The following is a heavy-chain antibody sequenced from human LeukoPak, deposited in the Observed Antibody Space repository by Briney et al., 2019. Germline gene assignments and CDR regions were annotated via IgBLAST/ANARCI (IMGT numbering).Heavy chain of an antibody. D-gene: IGHD2-2*01. Sequence: GGSLRLSCAASGFTFSSHAMSWVRQAPGKGLEWVSGISGSGGSIEYADSVKGRFTISRDISKNTVYLQMNSLRAEDTAVYYCAKSDCSSIVCYVLDYWGQGTPVTVSS. CDR2: ISGSGGSI. CDR1: GFTFSSHA. J-gene: IGHJ4*02. V-gene: IGHV3-23*01. CDR3: AKSDCSSIVCYVLDY.